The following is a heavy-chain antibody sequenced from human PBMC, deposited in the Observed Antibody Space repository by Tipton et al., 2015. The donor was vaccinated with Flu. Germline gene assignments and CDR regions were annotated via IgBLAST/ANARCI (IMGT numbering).Heavy chain of an antibody. CDR3: ARDRSEVPGVLSN. CDR2: RYYSGTT. Sequence: TLSLTCTVSGGSISSYYWSWIRQPPGKGLEWIGHRYYSGTTNYNPSLKSRVTISVDTSKNQFSLKLNSVTAADTAVYYCARDRSEVPGVLSNWGRGTPVTVSS. V-gene: IGHV4-59*01. D-gene: IGHD1-14*01. J-gene: IGHJ1*01. CDR1: GGSISSYY.